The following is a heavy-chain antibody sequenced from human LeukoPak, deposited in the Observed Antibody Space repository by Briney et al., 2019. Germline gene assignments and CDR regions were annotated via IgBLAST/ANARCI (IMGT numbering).Heavy chain of an antibody. CDR1: GFAFSTNW. D-gene: IGHD2-2*01. CDR3: AKEGYCSGTNCYGAFDY. CDR2: ISTDARTI. J-gene: IGHJ4*02. Sequence: GGSLRLSCAASGFAFSTNWMHWVRQAPGKGLVWVSHISTDARTITYADFVRGRFTISRDNAKNTLYLQMNSLRAEDTAVYYCAKEGYCSGTNCYGAFDYWGQGTLVTVSS. V-gene: IGHV3-74*01.